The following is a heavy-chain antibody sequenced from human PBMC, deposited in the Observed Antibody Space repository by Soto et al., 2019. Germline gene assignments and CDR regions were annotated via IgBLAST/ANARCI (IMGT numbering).Heavy chain of an antibody. CDR1: GFSFSTFG. Sequence: QVQLVESGGGVVQPGRSLRLSCAASGFSFSTFGMHWIRQAPGKGLEWVAVISYDGSNKYYADSAKGRFTISRDTSKNRVLLHMNSLRAEDTAVYYCARDWLTRSFDYWGQGTLVTVSS. V-gene: IGHV3-30*03. J-gene: IGHJ4*02. CDR3: ARDWLTRSFDY. D-gene: IGHD6-19*01. CDR2: ISYDGSNK.